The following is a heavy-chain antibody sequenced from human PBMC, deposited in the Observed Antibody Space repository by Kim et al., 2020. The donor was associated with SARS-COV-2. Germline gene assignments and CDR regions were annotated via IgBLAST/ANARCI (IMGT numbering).Heavy chain of an antibody. CDR3: ARDGATETDYYFDY. V-gene: IGHV1-3*01. CDR1: GYTFTSYA. D-gene: IGHD1-26*01. Sequence: ASVKVSCKASGYTFTSYAMHWVRQAPGQRLEWMGWINAGNGNTKYSQKFQGRVTITRDTSASTAYMELSSLRSEDTAVYYCARDGATETDYYFDYWGQGTLVTVSS. CDR2: INAGNGNT. J-gene: IGHJ4*02.